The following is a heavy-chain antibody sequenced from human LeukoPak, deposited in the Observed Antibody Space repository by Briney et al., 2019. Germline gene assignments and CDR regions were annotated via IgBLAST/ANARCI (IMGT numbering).Heavy chain of an antibody. CDR1: GYTFTNYY. CDR3: ARDPSGSWQWFDY. V-gene: IGHV1-46*01. J-gene: IGHJ4*02. Sequence: ASVKVSCKASGYTFTNYYIHWVRQAPGQGLEWVGVINPNGGGTGYAQQFQDRVTMTKDTSTNTVYMELISLRSEDTAVYYCARDPSGSWQWFDYWGQGSLVTVSS. D-gene: IGHD1-26*01. CDR2: INPNGGGT.